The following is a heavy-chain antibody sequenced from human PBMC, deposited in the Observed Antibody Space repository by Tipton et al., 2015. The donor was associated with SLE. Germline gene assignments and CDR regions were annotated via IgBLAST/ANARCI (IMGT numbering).Heavy chain of an antibody. D-gene: IGHD3-3*01. J-gene: IGHJ4*02. CDR3: ARGDYDFWSGYLYYFDY. Sequence: GLVKPSETLSLTCTVSGGSISSYYWSWIRQPPGKGLEWIGYIYYGGSTNCNPSLKSRVTISVDTSKNQFSLKLSSVTAADTAVYYCARGDYDFWSGYLYYFDYWGQGTLVTVSS. CDR2: IYYGGST. V-gene: IGHV4-59*01. CDR1: GGSISSYY.